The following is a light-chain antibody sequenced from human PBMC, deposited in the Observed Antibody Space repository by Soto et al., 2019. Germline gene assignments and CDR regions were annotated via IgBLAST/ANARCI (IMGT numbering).Light chain of an antibody. Sequence: DIQMTQSPSTLSASEGDRVTITCRASQSINSWLAWYQQKPGKAPKLLISKASSLQSGVPSRFSGSRSGTEFTPTISSLQTDDFATYHCQQYDSYPWTFGQGTKVDIK. V-gene: IGKV1-5*03. CDR2: KAS. CDR3: QQYDSYPWT. CDR1: QSINSW. J-gene: IGKJ1*01.